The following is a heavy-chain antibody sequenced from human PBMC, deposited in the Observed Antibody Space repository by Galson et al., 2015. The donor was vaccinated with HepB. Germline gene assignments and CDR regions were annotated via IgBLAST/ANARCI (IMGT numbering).Heavy chain of an antibody. Sequence: SLRLSCAASGFIFSNYTMTWVRQAPGTGLEWVSAISGGGGASTYYADSVKGRFTISRDNSRNTLYLQMNSLRAEDTAVYYCAKRERNVSPYYYMDVWGIGTTVTVSS. CDR3: AKRERNVSPYYYMDV. D-gene: IGHD1-26*01. V-gene: IGHV3-23*01. J-gene: IGHJ6*03. CDR1: GFIFSNYT. CDR2: ISGGGGAST.